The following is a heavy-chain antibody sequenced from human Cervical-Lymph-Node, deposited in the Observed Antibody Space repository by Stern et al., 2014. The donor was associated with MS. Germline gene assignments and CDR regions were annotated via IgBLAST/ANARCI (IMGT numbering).Heavy chain of an antibody. CDR1: GYRFNKNW. CDR3: ARRGDGYMGIDY. Sequence: QLAQSGAEVKKPGESLRNSCEVSGYRFNKNWIGRVRQMHGEGLERMEILSPGDSETRYSPSFQGQGTILVDQSNTNAYLPCSCLKASDTAIYYCARRGDGYMGIDYWGQATLVTVSS. CDR2: LSPGDSET. D-gene: IGHD5-24*01. J-gene: IGHJ4*02. V-gene: IGHV5-51*03.